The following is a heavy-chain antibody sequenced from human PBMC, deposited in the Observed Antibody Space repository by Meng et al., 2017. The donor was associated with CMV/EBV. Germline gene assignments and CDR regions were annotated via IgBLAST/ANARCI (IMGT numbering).Heavy chain of an antibody. J-gene: IGHJ3*02. Sequence: SVKVSCKASGGTFSSYAISWVRQAPGQGLEWMGGIIPIFGTANYAQKFQGRVTITTDESTSTAYMELSSLRFEDTAVYYCARWYSSSSTSPHAFDIWGQGTMVTVS. CDR3: ARWYSSSSTSPHAFDI. D-gene: IGHD6-6*01. V-gene: IGHV1-69*05. CDR1: GGTFSSYA. CDR2: IIPIFGTA.